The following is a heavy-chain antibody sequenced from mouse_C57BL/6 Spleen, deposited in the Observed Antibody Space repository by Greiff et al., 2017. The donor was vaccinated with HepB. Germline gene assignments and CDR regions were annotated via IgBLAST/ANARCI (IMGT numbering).Heavy chain of an antibody. CDR3: TGEGLGDYFDY. D-gene: IGHD3-3*01. Sequence: EVHLVESGGGLVQPGGSMKLSCVASGFTFSNYWMNWVRQSPEKGLEWVAQIRLKSDNYATHYAESVKGRFTISRDDSKSSVYLQMNNLRAEDTGIYYCTGEGLGDYFDYWGQGTTLTVSS. J-gene: IGHJ2*01. V-gene: IGHV6-3*01. CDR2: IRLKSDNYAT. CDR1: GFTFSNYW.